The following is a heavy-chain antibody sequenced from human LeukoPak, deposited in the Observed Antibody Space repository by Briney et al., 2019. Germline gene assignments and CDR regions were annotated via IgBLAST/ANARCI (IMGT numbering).Heavy chain of an antibody. CDR1: GYTFTGYY. CDR2: INPNSGGT. J-gene: IGHJ5*02. D-gene: IGHD2-15*01. V-gene: IGHV1-2*02. Sequence: ASVKVSCKASGYTFTGYYMHWVRQAPGQGLEWMGWINPNSGGTNYAQKFQGRVTMTRDTSISTAYMELSRLRSDDTAVYYCARDKAPGYCSGGSYPNWFDPWGQGTLVTVSS. CDR3: ARDKAPGYCSGGSYPNWFDP.